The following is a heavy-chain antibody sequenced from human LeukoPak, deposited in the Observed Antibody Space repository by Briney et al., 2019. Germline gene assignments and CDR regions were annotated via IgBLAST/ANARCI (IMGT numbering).Heavy chain of an antibody. J-gene: IGHJ4*02. V-gene: IGHV3-73*01. Sequence: GGSLRLSCAASGFTFSGSAMHWVRQASGKGLEWVGRIRSKANSYATAYAASVKGRFTISRDDSKNTAYLQMNSLRPEDTAVYYCAKDREFRDIVVVVAAMTHWGQGTLVTVSS. CDR1: GFTFSGSA. CDR3: AKDREFRDIVVVVAAMTH. CDR2: IRSKANSYAT. D-gene: IGHD2-15*01.